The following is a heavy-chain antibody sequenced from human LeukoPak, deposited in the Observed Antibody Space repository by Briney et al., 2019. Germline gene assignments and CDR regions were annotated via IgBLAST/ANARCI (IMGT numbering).Heavy chain of an antibody. CDR1: GFTVSSNY. CDR2: IYSGGNT. V-gene: IGHV3-66*01. J-gene: IGHJ4*02. CDR3: ARAGFTFSDYFGSFFDY. D-gene: IGHD3-10*01. Sequence: GGSLRLSCAASGFTVSSNYMSWVRQAPGKGLEWVSVIYSGGNTYYADSVKGRFTISRDNSKSTLYLQMNSLRAEDTAVYYCARAGFTFSDYFGSFFDYWGQGTLVTVSS.